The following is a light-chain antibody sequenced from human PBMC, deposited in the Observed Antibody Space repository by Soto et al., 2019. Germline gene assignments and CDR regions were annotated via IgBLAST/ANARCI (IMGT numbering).Light chain of an antibody. Sequence: DIQMTQSPSTLSASVGDRVTITCRASQSISSWLAWYQQKPGKAPKLLIYDASSLESGVPSRFSGSGSGTEFTLTISSLQPDDFATYYCQQSHSSPRTFGQGTTV. CDR3: QQSHSSPRT. CDR1: QSISSW. V-gene: IGKV1-5*01. J-gene: IGKJ1*01. CDR2: DAS.